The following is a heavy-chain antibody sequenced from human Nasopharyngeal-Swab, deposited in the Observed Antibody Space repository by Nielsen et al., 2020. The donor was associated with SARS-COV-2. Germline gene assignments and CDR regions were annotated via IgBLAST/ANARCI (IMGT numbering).Heavy chain of an antibody. Sequence: GGSLRLSCSASGFIFSIYAMHWVRQAPGKGLEYVSAITNNGGRTYYVDSVKGRFTISRDNSKNTLYLQMSSLRPEDTAVYYCVKELGGAPDYWGQGTLVTASS. D-gene: IGHD1-26*01. V-gene: IGHV3-64D*06. CDR1: GFIFSIYA. J-gene: IGHJ4*02. CDR3: VKELGGAPDY. CDR2: ITNNGGRT.